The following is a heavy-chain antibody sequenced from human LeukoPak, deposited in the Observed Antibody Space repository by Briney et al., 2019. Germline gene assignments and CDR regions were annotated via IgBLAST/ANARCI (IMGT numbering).Heavy chain of an antibody. D-gene: IGHD4-17*01. V-gene: IGHV3-23*01. J-gene: IGHJ4*02. CDR3: ARASYGEEFDY. CDR2: ISATGGTT. CDR1: GFTFSSYG. Sequence: GGSLRLSCAASGFTFSSYGMSWVRQAPGKGLEWVSAISATGGTTYYADSVKGRFTISRDNSKNTLYLQMNSLRAEDTAVYYCARASYGEEFDYWGQGTLVTVSS.